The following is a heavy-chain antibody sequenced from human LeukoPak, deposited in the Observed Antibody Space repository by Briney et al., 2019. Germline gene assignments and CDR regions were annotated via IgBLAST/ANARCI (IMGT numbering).Heavy chain of an antibody. CDR1: GGSISSSNW. V-gene: IGHV4-4*02. CDR2: IYHSGST. CDR3: ARNKYYYGSGNYEVPNWFDP. J-gene: IGHJ5*02. D-gene: IGHD3-10*01. Sequence: SETLSLTCAVSGGSISSSNWWGWVRQPPGKGLEWIGEIYHSGSTYYNPALKSRVTRSVDTSKNQCSLKLSSVTATDTAVYYCARNKYYYGSGNYEVPNWFDPWGQGTLVTVSS.